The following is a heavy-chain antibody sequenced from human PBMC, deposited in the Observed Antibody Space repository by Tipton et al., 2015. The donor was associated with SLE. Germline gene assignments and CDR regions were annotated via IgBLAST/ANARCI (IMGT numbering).Heavy chain of an antibody. CDR1: GGSISSYC. D-gene: IGHD3-10*01. J-gene: IGHJ3*02. Sequence: TLSLTCTVSGGSISSYCWSWIRQPPGKGLEWIGYIYYSGSTNYNPSLKSRVTISVDTSKNQFSLKLSSVTAADTAVYYCARGAGGAFAFDIWGQGTMVTVSS. CDR3: ARGAGGAFAFDI. CDR2: IYYSGST. V-gene: IGHV4-59*01.